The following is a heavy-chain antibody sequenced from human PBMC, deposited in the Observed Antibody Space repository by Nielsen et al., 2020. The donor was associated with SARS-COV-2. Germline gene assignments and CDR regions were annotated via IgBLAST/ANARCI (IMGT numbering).Heavy chain of an antibody. J-gene: IGHJ6*02. CDR1: GFTFSSLW. V-gene: IGHV3-74*01. Sequence: GESLKISCAASGFTFSSLWMSWVRQVPGKGLVWVSRINGDGSSTSYVDSVKGRFTISRDNVKNTLYLQMNSLRAEDTAVYYCARDLVEVAATRYHYGLDVWGQGTTVTVSS. D-gene: IGHD2-15*01. CDR3: ARDLVEVAATRYHYGLDV. CDR2: INGDGSST.